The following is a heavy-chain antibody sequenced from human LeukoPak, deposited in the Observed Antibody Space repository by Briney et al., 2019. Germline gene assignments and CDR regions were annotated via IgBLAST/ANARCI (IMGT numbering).Heavy chain of an antibody. CDR3: AKGKQWLSQTTAFDI. CDR1: GFTFSSYG. D-gene: IGHD6-19*01. CDR2: IWYDGSNK. J-gene: IGHJ3*02. V-gene: IGHV3-33*06. Sequence: PGGSLRLSCAASGFTFSSYGMHWVRQAPGKGLEWVAVIWYDGSNKYYADSVKGRFTISRDNSKNTLYLQMNSLRAEDTAVYYCAKGKQWLSQTTAFDIWGQGTMVTVSS.